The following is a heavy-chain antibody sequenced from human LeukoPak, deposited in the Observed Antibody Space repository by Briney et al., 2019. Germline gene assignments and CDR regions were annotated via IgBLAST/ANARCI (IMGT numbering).Heavy chain of an antibody. J-gene: IGHJ4*02. CDR1: GYSFTSIW. Sequence: GGPLKIPWKGSGYSFTSIWSGWVRQMPGKGLGWMGIIYPGDSDTRYSPSFQGQVTISADKSISTAYLQWSSLKASDTATYYCARRGYSGYDLDYWGQGTLVTVSS. CDR3: ARRGYSGYDLDY. CDR2: IYPGDSDT. V-gene: IGHV5-51*01. D-gene: IGHD5-12*01.